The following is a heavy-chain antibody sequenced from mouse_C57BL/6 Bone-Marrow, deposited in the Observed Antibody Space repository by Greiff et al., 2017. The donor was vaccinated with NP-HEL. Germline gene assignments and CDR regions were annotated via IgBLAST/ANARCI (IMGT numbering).Heavy chain of an antibody. CDR3: ARGAY. J-gene: IGHJ3*01. CDR1: GYEFSNYW. CDR2: IYPGDGDT. V-gene: IGHV1-80*01. Sequence: QVQLQQSGAELVKPGASVKISCKASGYEFSNYWMNWVKQRPGTGLEWIGQIYPGDGDTNYNGKFKDKATLTADKSSSTAYMQLSRLTAEDSAVYFCARGAYWGQGTLVTVSA.